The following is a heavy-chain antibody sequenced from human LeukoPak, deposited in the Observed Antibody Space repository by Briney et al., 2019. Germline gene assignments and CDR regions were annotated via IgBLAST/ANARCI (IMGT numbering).Heavy chain of an antibody. CDR3: ARDSSGSDAFDI. CDR2: INHSGST. CDR1: GGSFSGYY. D-gene: IGHD3-22*01. V-gene: IGHV4-34*01. Sequence: PSETLSLTCAVYGGSFSGYYWSWIRQPPGKGLEWIGEINHSGSTNYNPSLKSRVTISVDTSKNQFSLKLSSVTAADTAVYYCARDSSGSDAFDIWGQGTMVTVSS. J-gene: IGHJ3*02.